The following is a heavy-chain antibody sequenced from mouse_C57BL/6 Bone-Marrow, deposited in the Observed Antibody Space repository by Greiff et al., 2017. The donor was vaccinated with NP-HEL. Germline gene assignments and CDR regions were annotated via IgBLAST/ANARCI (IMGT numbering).Heavy chain of an antibody. CDR1: GYTFTTYW. D-gene: IGHD1-1*01. Sequence: VQLQQPGAELVKPGASVKLSCKASGYTFTTYWMPWVKQRPGQGLEWIGEIDPSDSYTNYNQKFNGKATLTVYTSSITANMQLSSLTSEDSAVYYCARKAYYGRSYEFAYWGQGTLVTGSA. CDR3: ARKAYYGRSYEFAY. V-gene: IGHV1-50*01. J-gene: IGHJ3*01. CDR2: IDPSDSYT.